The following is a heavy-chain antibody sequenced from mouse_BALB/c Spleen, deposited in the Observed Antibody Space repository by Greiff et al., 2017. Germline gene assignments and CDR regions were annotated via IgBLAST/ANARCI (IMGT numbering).Heavy chain of an antibody. CDR1: GYTFTSYW. J-gene: IGHJ1*01. D-gene: IGHD1-1*01. CDR2: INPSNGRT. V-gene: IGHV1S81*02. Sequence: QVQLQQPGAELVKPGASVKLSCKASGYTFTSYWMHWVKQRPGQGLEWIGEINPSNGRTNYNEKFKSKATLTVDKSSSTAYMQLSSLTSEDSAVYYCARDYGWYFDVWGAGTTVTVSS. CDR3: ARDYGWYFDV.